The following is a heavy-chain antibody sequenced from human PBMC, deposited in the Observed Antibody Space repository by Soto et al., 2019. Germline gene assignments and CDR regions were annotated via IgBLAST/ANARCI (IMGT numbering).Heavy chain of an antibody. V-gene: IGHV3-30*03. J-gene: IGHJ3*02. Sequence: PGGSLRLSCEASGFIFSSYGMHWVRQAPGKGPEWVAVISDDGSNKFYADSVKGRFTIYRDDSNNTLYVQMINLRAEDTAVYYCATDPAGSTLGFFETWGQGTKVTVSS. CDR3: ATDPAGSTLGFFET. CDR2: ISDDGSNK. CDR1: GFIFSSYG. D-gene: IGHD3-10*01.